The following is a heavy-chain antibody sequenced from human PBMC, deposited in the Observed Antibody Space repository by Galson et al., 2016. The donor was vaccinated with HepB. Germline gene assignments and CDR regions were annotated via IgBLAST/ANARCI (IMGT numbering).Heavy chain of an antibody. CDR3: ARDQFSQAWVDY. J-gene: IGHJ4*02. CDR2: IWYDGSNQ. CDR1: GFTFSNYG. V-gene: IGHV3-33*01. Sequence: SLRLSCAASGFTFSNYGMHWARQAPGKGLEWVAIIWYDGSNQYYADSVKGRFTISRDDSKNTLYLQMNSLRDEDTAVYYCARDQFSQAWVDYWGQGTLVTVSS.